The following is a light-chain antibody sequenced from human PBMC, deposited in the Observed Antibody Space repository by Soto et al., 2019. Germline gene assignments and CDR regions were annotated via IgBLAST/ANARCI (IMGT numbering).Light chain of an antibody. CDR3: QHYNNWPPWT. Sequence: EIEMTQSPATLSLSPGERATLYCWASLSVSSNLAWYQQKPGQAPRLLIYGASTRVTGVPARFSGSGSGTEFILIIRSLQSEDFAVYYCQHYNNWPPWTFGQGTKV. CDR2: GAS. V-gene: IGKV3-15*01. J-gene: IGKJ1*01. CDR1: LSVSSN.